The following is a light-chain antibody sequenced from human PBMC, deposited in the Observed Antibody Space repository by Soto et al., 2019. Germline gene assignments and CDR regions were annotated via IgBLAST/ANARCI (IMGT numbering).Light chain of an antibody. CDR2: DVS. J-gene: IGLJ1*01. CDR1: SSDVGGYNY. Sequence: QSVLTQPASVSGSPGQSITISCTGTSSDVGGYNYVSWYQQHPGKAPKLMIYDVSNRPSGVSNRFSGSKSGNTASLTISGLKAEDEADHYCSSYTSSSTYVFGTGTKVPVL. CDR3: SSYTSSSTYV. V-gene: IGLV2-14*01.